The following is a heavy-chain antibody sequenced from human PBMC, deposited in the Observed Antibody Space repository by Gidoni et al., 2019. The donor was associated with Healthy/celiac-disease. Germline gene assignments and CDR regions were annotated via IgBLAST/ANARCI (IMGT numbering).Heavy chain of an antibody. CDR3: ARYSSSAGYYYYGMDV. CDR2: IYYSGST. CDR1: GGSISSSSYY. D-gene: IGHD6-6*01. Sequence: QLQLQESGPGLVKPSETLSLTCTVSGGSISSSSYYWGWIRQPPGKGLEWIGSIYYSGSTYYNPSLKSRVTISVDTSKNQFSLKLSSVTAADTAVYYCARYSSSAGYYYYGMDVWGQGTTVTVSS. V-gene: IGHV4-39*01. J-gene: IGHJ6*02.